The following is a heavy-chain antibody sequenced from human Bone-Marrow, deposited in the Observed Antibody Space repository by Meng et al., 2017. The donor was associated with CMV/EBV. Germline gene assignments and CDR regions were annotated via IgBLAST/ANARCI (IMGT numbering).Heavy chain of an antibody. CDR2: ISANNGNT. D-gene: IGHD2/OR15-2a*01. Sequence: ASVKVSCKASNYNFINYVISWVRQAPGQGLEWMGWISANNGNTNYAQKFQGRVTMTTHTSTSTVYMELRSLRSDDTAVYYCARGKIRDFSALSWGQGTLVTVSS. V-gene: IGHV1-18*01. CDR3: ARGKIRDFSALS. J-gene: IGHJ5*02. CDR1: NYNFINYV.